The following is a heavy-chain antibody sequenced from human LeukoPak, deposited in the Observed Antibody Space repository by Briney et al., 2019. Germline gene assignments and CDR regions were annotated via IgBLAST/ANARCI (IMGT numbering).Heavy chain of an antibody. Sequence: GASVKVSCKASGGTFSNYAISWVRQAPGQGLEWMGGIIPMFGVANYAQKFQGRVTITADKSTSIAYMELSSLRSEDTAVYYCARLVIRAFDSWGQGILVTVSS. D-gene: IGHD2-8*02. CDR1: GGTFSNYA. V-gene: IGHV1-69*10. CDR3: ARLVIRAFDS. CDR2: IIPMFGVA. J-gene: IGHJ5*01.